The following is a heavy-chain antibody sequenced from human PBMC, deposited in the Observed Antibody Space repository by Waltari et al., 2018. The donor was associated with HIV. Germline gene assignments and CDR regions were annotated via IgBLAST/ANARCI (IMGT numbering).Heavy chain of an antibody. J-gene: IGHJ4*02. CDR3: AKVGRPYSGSYYVDY. D-gene: IGHD1-26*01. CDR1: GFTFSRYG. V-gene: IGHV3-30*02. Sequence: QVQLVESGGGVVQPGGSLRLSCAASGFTFSRYGMPWVRQAPGKGLEWVAFIRYDGSNKYYADSVKGRFTISRDNSKNTLYLQMNSLRAEDTAVYYCAKVGRPYSGSYYVDYWGQGTLVTVSS. CDR2: IRYDGSNK.